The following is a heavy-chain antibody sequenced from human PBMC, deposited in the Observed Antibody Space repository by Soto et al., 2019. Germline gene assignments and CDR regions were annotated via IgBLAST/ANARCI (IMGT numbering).Heavy chain of an antibody. D-gene: IGHD3-16*01. CDR3: ARVFRGGGGVIRP. CDR2: INHSGST. CDR1: GGSFSGYY. J-gene: IGHJ5*02. Sequence: SETLSLTCAVYGGSFSGYYWSWIRQPPGKGLEWIGEINHSGSTNYNPSLKSRVTISVDTSKNQFSLKLSSVTAADTAVYYCARVFRGGGGVIRPWGQGTLVTVSS. V-gene: IGHV4-34*01.